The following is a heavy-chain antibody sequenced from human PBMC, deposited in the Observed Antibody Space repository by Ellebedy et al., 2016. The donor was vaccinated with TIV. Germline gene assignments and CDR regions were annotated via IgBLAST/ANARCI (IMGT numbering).Heavy chain of an antibody. J-gene: IGHJ2*01. CDR1: GYTFTRYA. V-gene: IGHV7-4-1*01. Sequence: ASVKVSCKASGYTFTRYAINWVRQAPGQGLEWMGWINTNTGTPTYAQGFTGRFLFSLDTSVSTAYLQIRSLKAEDTAVYYCARDREYWYFDLWGRGTLVTVSS. CDR3: ARDREYWYFDL. CDR2: INTNTGTP.